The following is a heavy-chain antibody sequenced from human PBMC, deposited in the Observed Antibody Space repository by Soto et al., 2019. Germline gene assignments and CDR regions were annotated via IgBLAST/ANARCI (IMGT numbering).Heavy chain of an antibody. D-gene: IGHD2-15*01. V-gene: IGHV1-3*01. CDR2: INAGNGNT. Sequence: QVQLVQSGAEVKKPGASVKVSCKASGYTFTSYAMHWVRQAPGQRLEWMGWINAGNGNTKYSQKFQGRVTITRDTSASTAYMELSSLRSEDTAVYYCAGSYCSGGSCYPYNWFDPWGQGTLVTASS. J-gene: IGHJ5*02. CDR1: GYTFTSYA. CDR3: AGSYCSGGSCYPYNWFDP.